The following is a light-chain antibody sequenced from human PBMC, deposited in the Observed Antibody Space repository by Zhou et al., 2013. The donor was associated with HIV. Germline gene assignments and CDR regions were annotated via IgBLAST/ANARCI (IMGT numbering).Light chain of an antibody. CDR1: QGISSY. CDR2: VAS. J-gene: IGKJ1*01. CDR3: QQSYSTPSWT. Sequence: DIQLTQSPSFLSASVGDRVTITCRASQGISSYLAWYQQKPGKAPKLLIYVASTLQSGVPSRFSGSGSGTEFTLTISSLQPEDFATYYCQQSYSTPSWTFGQGTKVE. V-gene: IGKV1-9*01.